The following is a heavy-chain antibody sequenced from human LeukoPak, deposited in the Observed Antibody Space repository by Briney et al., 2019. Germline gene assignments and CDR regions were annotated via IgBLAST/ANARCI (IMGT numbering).Heavy chain of an antibody. CDR2: ISSSSSYI. D-gene: IGHD3-22*01. J-gene: IGHJ4*02. CDR1: GFTFSSYS. Sequence: GGSLRLSRAASGFTFSSYSMNWVRQAPGKGLEWVSSISSSSSYIYYADSVKGRFTISRDNAKNSLYLQMNSLRAEDTAVYYCACPYHRDYYDSSGYYWWGQGTLVTVSS. CDR3: ACPYHRDYYDSSGYYW. V-gene: IGHV3-21*01.